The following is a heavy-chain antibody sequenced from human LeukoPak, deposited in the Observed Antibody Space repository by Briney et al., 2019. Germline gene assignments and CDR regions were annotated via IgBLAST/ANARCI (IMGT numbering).Heavy chain of an antibody. CDR3: ARDSMKREGSSSWYAGYMDV. V-gene: IGHV4-59*01. CDR1: GGSISSYY. CDR2: VYYSGST. J-gene: IGHJ6*03. D-gene: IGHD6-13*01. Sequence: PSETLSLTCTVSGGSISSYYWSWIRQPPGKGLEWIGYVYYSGSTNYNPSLKSRVTISVDTSKNQFSLKLSSVTAADTAVYYCARDSMKREGSSSWYAGYMDVWGKGTTVTVSS.